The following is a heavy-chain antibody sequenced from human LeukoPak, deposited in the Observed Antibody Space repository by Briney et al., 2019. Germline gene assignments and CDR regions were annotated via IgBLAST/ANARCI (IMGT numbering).Heavy chain of an antibody. Sequence: GGSPRLSCAASGFTFSSYSMNWVRQAPGKGLEWVSFISSTSNYIYYADSVKGRFTISRDNAEDSLFLQMNSLRAEDTAVYFCARVKQQLVRLLGRDTTYYYYYYMDVWGKGTTVTVSS. J-gene: IGHJ6*03. V-gene: IGHV3-21*06. CDR3: ARVKQQLVRLLGRDTTYYYYYYMDV. D-gene: IGHD6-13*01. CDR2: ISSTSNYI. CDR1: GFTFSSYS.